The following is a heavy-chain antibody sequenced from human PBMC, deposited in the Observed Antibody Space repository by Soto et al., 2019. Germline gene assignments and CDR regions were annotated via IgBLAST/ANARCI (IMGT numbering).Heavy chain of an antibody. CDR3: TTEGEQLVPERNYYYYYGMDV. V-gene: IGHV3-15*07. J-gene: IGHJ6*02. CDR1: GFTFSNAW. CDR2: IKSKTDGGTT. Sequence: GGSLRLSCAASGFTFSNAWMNWVRQAPGKGLEWVGRIKSKTDGGTTDYAAPVKGRFTISRDDSKSTLYLQMNSLKTEDTAVYYCTTEGEQLVPERNYYYYYGMDVWGQGTTVTVSS. D-gene: IGHD6-6*01.